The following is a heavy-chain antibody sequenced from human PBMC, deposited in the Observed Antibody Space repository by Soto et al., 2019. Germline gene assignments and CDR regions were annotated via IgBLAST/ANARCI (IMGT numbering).Heavy chain of an antibody. V-gene: IGHV4-34*01. CDR3: ARGLGVSSGYSYGFDY. CDR1: GGSFSGYY. Sequence: PSETLSLTCAVYGGSFSGYYWSWIRQPPGKGLEWIGEINHSGSTNYNPSLKSRVTISVDTSKNQFSLKLSSVTAADTAVYYCARGLGVSSGYSYGFDYWGQGTLVTVSS. D-gene: IGHD5-18*01. J-gene: IGHJ4*02. CDR2: INHSGST.